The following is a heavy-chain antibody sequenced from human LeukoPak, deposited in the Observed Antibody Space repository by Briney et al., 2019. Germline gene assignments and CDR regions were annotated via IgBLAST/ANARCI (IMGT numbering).Heavy chain of an antibody. J-gene: IGHJ4*02. V-gene: IGHV3-23*01. D-gene: IGHD2-15*01. CDR3: AKGRISPDS. CDR2: ISGSGGST. Sequence: GGSLRLSCAASGFTFSSYAMSWVRQAPGKGLEWVSGISGSGGSTYYADSVKGRFTMSRDNSKNTLYLQMNSLGAEDTAVYYCAKGRISPDSWGQGTLVTVSS. CDR1: GFTFSSYA.